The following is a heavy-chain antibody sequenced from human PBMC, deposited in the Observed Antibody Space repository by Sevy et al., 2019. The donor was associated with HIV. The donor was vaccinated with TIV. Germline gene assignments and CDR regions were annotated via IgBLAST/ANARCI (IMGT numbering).Heavy chain of an antibody. D-gene: IGHD6-19*01. CDR3: AKDTGSSGYDHYGLDV. V-gene: IGHV3-30*18. CDR2: TSYNEGGE. J-gene: IGHJ6*02. Sequence: GGSVRLSCVASGFTFSNYGTHWVRQAPGKGLEWVAITSYNEGGENYADSVKGRFTISRDNSKNTVYLQMYRLTTEDTGVYYCAKDTGSSGYDHYGLDVWGQGTTVTVSS. CDR1: GFTFSNYG.